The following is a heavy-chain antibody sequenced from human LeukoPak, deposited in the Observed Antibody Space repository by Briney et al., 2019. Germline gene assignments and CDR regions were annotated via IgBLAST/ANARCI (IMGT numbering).Heavy chain of an antibody. CDR3: ARDTSSSWSYYYYYYMDV. D-gene: IGHD6-13*01. Sequence: ASVKVSCKASGYTFTGYYMHWVRHAPGQGLEWMGRINPNSGGTNYAQKFQGRVTMTRDTSISTAYMELSRLRSDDTAVYYCARDTSSSWSYYYYYYMDVWGKGTTVTVSS. CDR1: GYTFTGYY. J-gene: IGHJ6*03. V-gene: IGHV1-2*06. CDR2: INPNSGGT.